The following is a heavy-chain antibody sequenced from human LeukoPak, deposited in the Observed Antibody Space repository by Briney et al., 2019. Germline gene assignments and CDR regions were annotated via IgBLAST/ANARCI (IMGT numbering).Heavy chain of an antibody. Sequence: GASVKVSCKASGYTFTSYYMHWVRQAPGQGLEWMGIINPSGGSTSYAQKFQGRVTMTRGTSTSTVYMELSSLRPEDTAVYYCARGIYGDYGYFDLWGRGTLVTVSS. D-gene: IGHD4-17*01. CDR1: GYTFTSYY. V-gene: IGHV1-46*03. CDR2: INPSGGST. J-gene: IGHJ2*01. CDR3: ARGIYGDYGYFDL.